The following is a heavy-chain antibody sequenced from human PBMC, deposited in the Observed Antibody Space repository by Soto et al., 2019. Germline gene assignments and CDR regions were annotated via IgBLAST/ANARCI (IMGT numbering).Heavy chain of an antibody. CDR1: GYHLTSYD. CDR3: TNTGQSHGSNGAGDDKYYFDL. J-gene: IGHJ4*02. CDR2: INPNTGNS. V-gene: IGHV1-8*01. Sequence: XSVKLANKAPGYHLTSYDLDWVQPATGQGFEWMGWINPNTGNSVYAQKFQCRVTMTSDTSISTAHIKLPSVRSEATAAYSCTNTGQSHGSNGAGDDKYYFDLWGQRTLVTVSS. D-gene: IGHD2-21*02.